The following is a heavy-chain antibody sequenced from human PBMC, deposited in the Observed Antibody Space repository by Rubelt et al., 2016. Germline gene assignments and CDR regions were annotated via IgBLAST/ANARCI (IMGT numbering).Heavy chain of an antibody. J-gene: IGHJ4*02. D-gene: IGHD5-18*01. V-gene: IGHV4-4*02. CDR2: IYYSGST. Sequence: QVQLQESGPGLVKPSGTLSLTCAVSGGSISSSNWWSWVRQPPGKGLDWIGEIYYSGSTNYNPSLKSRVTISVDTSKNQFSLKLSSVTAADTAVYYCASNRDVDTAMVRFDYWGQGTLVTVSS. CDR1: GGSISSSNW. CDR3: ASNRDVDTAMVRFDY.